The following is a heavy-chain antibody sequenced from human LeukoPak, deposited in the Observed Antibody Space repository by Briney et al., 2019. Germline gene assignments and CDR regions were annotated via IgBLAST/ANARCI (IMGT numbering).Heavy chain of an antibody. V-gene: IGHV6-1*01. CDR1: GDSVSSNSAA. CDR3: ARALRYDFWSGYSYYFDY. D-gene: IGHD3-3*01. Sequence: SQTLSLTCAISGDSVSSNSAAWNWIRQSPSRGLEWLGRTYYRSKWYNDYAVSVKSRITINPDTSKNQFSLQLNSVTPGDTAVYYCARALRYDFWSGYSYYFDYWGQGTLVTVSS. CDR2: TYYRSKWYN. J-gene: IGHJ4*02.